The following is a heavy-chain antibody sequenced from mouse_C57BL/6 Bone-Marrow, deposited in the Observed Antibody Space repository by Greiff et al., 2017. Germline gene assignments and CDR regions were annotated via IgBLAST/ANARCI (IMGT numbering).Heavy chain of an antibody. D-gene: IGHD1-3*01. CDR2: INPSSGYT. CDR1: GYTFTSYW. CDR3: AAGSNHEWYYYALDY. V-gene: IGHV1-7*01. Sequence: VKLVESGAELAKPGASVKLSCKASGYTFTSYWMHWVKQRPGKGLEWIGYINPSSGYTKYNQKFKDKATLTADKSSSTAYMLLSSLTYEDSAVYDCAAGSNHEWYYYALDYWGQGTSVTVSS. J-gene: IGHJ4*01.